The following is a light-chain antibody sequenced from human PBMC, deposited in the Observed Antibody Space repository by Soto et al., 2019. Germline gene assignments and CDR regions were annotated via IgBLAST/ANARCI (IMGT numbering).Light chain of an antibody. Sequence: DIQMTQSPSTVSASVGDRVTITCRASESISNWLAWYQQKPGRAPRLLIYDASTLESGDPSRFRGSGSGTEFTLTISSLQPDDFATYYCQQCASFSRTFGQGTRVEFK. CDR1: ESISNW. CDR2: DAS. CDR3: QQCASFSRT. V-gene: IGKV1-5*01. J-gene: IGKJ1*01.